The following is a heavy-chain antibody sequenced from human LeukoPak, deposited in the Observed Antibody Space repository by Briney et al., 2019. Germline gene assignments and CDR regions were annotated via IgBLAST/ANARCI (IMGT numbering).Heavy chain of an antibody. J-gene: IGHJ3*02. V-gene: IGHV3-33*01. Sequence: GGSLRLSCAASGFTFSSYGMHWVRQAPGKGLEWVAVIWYDGSNKYYADSVKGRFTISRDNSKNTLYLQMNSLRAEDTAVYYCARDQRVYAFAFDAFDIWGQGTMVTVSS. D-gene: IGHD2-8*01. CDR2: IWYDGSNK. CDR1: GFTFSSYG. CDR3: ARDQRVYAFAFDAFDI.